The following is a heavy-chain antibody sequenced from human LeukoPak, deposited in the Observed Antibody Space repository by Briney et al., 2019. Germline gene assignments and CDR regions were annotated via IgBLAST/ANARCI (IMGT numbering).Heavy chain of an antibody. CDR1: GGSISSGSYY. CDR3: ARQTGSGLFILP. V-gene: IGHV4-39*01. CDR2: IYYSGNT. J-gene: IGHJ4*02. D-gene: IGHD3/OR15-3a*01. Sequence: SETLSLTCTVSGGSISSGSYYWTWIRQPAGKGLEWIGSIYYSGNTYYNASLKSQVSISIDTSKNQFSLRLTSVTAADTAVYYCARQTGSGLFILPGGQGTLVTVSS.